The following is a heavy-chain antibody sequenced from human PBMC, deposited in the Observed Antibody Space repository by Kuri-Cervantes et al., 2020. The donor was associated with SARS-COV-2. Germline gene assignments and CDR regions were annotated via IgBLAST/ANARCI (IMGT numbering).Heavy chain of an antibody. CDR1: GGSFSGYY. D-gene: IGHD4-17*01. J-gene: IGHJ4*02. CDR3: ARSPGDGDYDPFDY. V-gene: IGHV4-34*01. Sequence: SQTLSLTCAVYGGSFSGYYWSWIRQPPGKGLEWIGEINHSGSTNYNPSLKSRVTISVDTSKNQFSLKLSSVTAEDTAVYYCARSPGDGDYDPFDYWGQGTLVTVSS. CDR2: INHSGST.